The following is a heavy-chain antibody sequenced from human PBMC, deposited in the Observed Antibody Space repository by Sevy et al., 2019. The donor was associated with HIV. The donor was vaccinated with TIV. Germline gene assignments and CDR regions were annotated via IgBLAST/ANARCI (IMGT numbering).Heavy chain of an antibody. Sequence: GGSLRLSCAASGFTFSSYGMHWVRQAPGKGLEWVAVISYDGSNKYYADSVKGRFTISRDNSKNTLYLQMNSLRAEDTAMYYCAKDDVRGVAATPHYYYGMDVWGQGTTVTVSS. J-gene: IGHJ6*02. CDR2: ISYDGSNK. CDR1: GFTFSSYG. V-gene: IGHV3-30*18. CDR3: AKDDVRGVAATPHYYYGMDV. D-gene: IGHD2-15*01.